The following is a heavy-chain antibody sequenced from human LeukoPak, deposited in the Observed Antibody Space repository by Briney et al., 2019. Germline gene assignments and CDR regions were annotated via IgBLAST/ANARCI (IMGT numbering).Heavy chain of an antibody. J-gene: IGHJ4*02. CDR3: ARGLSGYASSLGY. Sequence: GGSLRLSCAASGFTFSSYWMHWVRQAPGKGLVWVSRINSDGSSTSYADSVRGRFSISRDNAKNTLYLQINSLRAEDTAVYYCARGLSGYASSLGYWGQGTLVTVSA. D-gene: IGHD6-6*01. CDR2: INSDGSST. V-gene: IGHV3-74*01. CDR1: GFTFSSYW.